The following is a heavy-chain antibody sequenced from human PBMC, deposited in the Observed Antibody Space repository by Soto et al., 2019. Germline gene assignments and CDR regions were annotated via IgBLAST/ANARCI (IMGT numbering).Heavy chain of an antibody. D-gene: IGHD6-19*01. Sequence: PSQTLSLTCAISGDSVSSNSAAWNWIRQSPSRGLEWLGRTYYRSKWYNDYAVSVKSRITINPDTSKNQFPLQLKSVTPEDTAVYYCAREGFVGAVAGRWKKTVVDYWGQGTLVTVSS. CDR2: TYYRSKWYN. CDR1: GDSVSSNSAA. J-gene: IGHJ4*02. CDR3: AREGFVGAVAGRWKKTVVDY. V-gene: IGHV6-1*01.